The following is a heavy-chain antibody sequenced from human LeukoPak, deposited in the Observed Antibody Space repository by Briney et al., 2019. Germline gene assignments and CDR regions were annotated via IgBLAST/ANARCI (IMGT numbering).Heavy chain of an antibody. D-gene: IGHD1-26*01. CDR1: GFTFRSYA. Sequence: GGSLRLSCAASGFTFRSYAMSWVRQAPGKGLEWVSAIGGSGGTTYYAESVQGRFTMSRDNSKNTLYLEMNSLRAEDTAVYYCATVIPRYSGSAVGAFDIWGQGTMVIVSS. V-gene: IGHV3-23*01. CDR2: IGGSGGTT. J-gene: IGHJ3*02. CDR3: ATVIPRYSGSAVGAFDI.